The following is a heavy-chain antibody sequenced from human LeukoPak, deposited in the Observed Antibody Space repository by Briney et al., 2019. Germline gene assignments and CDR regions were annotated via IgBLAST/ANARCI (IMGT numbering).Heavy chain of an antibody. CDR1: GFTFDDYG. Sequence: GGSLRLSCAASGFTFDDYGMSWVRQAPGKGLEWVSAISGSGGSTYYADSVKGRFTISRDNSKNTLYLQMNSLRAEDTAVYYCAKGNYYDSSGYYRYYFDYWGQGTLVTVSS. J-gene: IGHJ4*02. CDR3: AKGNYYDSSGYYRYYFDY. CDR2: ISGSGGST. V-gene: IGHV3-23*01. D-gene: IGHD3-22*01.